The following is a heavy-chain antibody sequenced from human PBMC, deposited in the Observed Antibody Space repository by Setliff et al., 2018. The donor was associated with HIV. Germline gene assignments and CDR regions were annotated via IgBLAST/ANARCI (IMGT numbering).Heavy chain of an antibody. CDR3: ARVGDFWRGYYYMDV. Sequence: SVKVSCKASGYTFTNYDINWVRQATGQGLEWMGWMNPNSGNTGYAQKFQGRVTITRNTFISTAYMELSSLRSEDTAVYYCARVGDFWRGYYYMDVWGKGTTVTV. J-gene: IGHJ6*03. V-gene: IGHV1-8*03. D-gene: IGHD3-3*01. CDR2: MNPNSGNT. CDR1: GYTFTNYD.